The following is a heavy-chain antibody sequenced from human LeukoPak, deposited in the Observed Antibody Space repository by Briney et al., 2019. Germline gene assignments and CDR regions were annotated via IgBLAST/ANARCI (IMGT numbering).Heavy chain of an antibody. CDR1: GFTFSSYS. Sequence: GGSLRLSCAASGFTFSSYSMIWVRQAPGKGLEWVSYISTGSSTIYYADSVKGRFTISRDNAKNSLYLQMNSLRVEDTAVYYCARGGSSGFWVYWGQGTLVTVSS. D-gene: IGHD3-22*01. J-gene: IGHJ4*02. CDR2: ISTGSSTI. V-gene: IGHV3-48*04. CDR3: ARGGSSGFWVY.